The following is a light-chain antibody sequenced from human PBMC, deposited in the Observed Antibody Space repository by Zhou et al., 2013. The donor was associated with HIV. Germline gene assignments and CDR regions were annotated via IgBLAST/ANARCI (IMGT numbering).Light chain of an antibody. J-gene: IGKJ4*01. CDR1: QSVSSN. Sequence: EIVMTQSPATLSVSPGERVTLSCRASQSVSSNFAWYQQKPGQAPRLLIYAASTRATDIPARFSGSGSGTEFTLTISSIQSEDFAVYSCQQYNNWPLTFGGGTKVEIK. V-gene: IGKV3-15*01. CDR2: AAS. CDR3: QQYNNWPLT.